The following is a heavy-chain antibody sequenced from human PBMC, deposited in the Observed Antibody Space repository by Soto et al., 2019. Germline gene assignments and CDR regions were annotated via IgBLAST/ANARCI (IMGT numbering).Heavy chain of an antibody. CDR3: AREDDYCSGGSCYPDAFDI. J-gene: IGHJ3*02. CDR1: GFTFSSYS. Sequence: GGSLRLSCAASGFTFSSYSMNWVRQAPGKGLEWVSYISSSSSTIYYADSVKGRFTISRDNAKNSLYLQMNSLRAEDTAVYYCAREDDYCSGGSCYPDAFDIWGQGTMVTVSS. CDR2: ISSSSSTI. V-gene: IGHV3-48*01. D-gene: IGHD2-15*01.